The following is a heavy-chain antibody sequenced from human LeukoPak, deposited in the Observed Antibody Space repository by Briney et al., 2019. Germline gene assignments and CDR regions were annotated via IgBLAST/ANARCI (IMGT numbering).Heavy chain of an antibody. D-gene: IGHD6-19*01. V-gene: IGHV1-46*01. Sequence: ASVKVSCKASGYTFTSYYMHWVRQAPGQGLEWMGIINPSGGSTSYAQKFQGRVTMTRDTSTSTVYMELSSLRSEDTAVYYCARDLGTSIAVDGTFDYWGQGTLVTVSS. J-gene: IGHJ4*02. CDR3: ARDLGTSIAVDGTFDY. CDR1: GYTFTSYY. CDR2: INPSGGST.